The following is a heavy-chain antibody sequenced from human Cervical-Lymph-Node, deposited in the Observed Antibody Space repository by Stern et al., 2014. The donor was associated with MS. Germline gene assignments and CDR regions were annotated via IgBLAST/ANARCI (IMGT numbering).Heavy chain of an antibody. V-gene: IGHV3-23*04. CDR3: AKATTNWNHYYYGMDV. D-gene: IGHD1-1*01. CDR2: IRGSGGIT. J-gene: IGHJ6*02. CDR1: GFTFSSYA. Sequence: EVQLVESGGGLVQPGGSLRLSCAASGFTFSSYAMSWVRQAPGKGLEWVSAIRGSGGITYYADSVKGRFTISRDNFKNTLYLQMNSLRAEDTAVYYCAKATTNWNHYYYGMDVWGQGTTVTVSS.